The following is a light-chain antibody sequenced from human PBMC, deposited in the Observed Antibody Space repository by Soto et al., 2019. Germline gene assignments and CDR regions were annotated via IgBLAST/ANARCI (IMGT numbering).Light chain of an antibody. J-gene: IGLJ3*02. V-gene: IGLV1-40*01. Sequence: QSVLTQPPSVSGAPGQRVTISCTGSSSNIGAGYDVHWYQQLPGTAPKLLIYGNGNRPSGFPDRFSGSKSGTSASLAITGLQAEDETDYYCQSYASSLSGWVFGGGTKLTVL. CDR3: QSYASSLSGWV. CDR2: GNG. CDR1: SSNIGAGYD.